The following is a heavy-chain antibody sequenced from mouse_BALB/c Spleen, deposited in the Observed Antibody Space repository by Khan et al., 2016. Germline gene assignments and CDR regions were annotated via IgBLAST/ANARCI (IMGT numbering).Heavy chain of an antibody. J-gene: IGHJ2*01. D-gene: IGHD1-1*02. V-gene: IGHV1-80*01. CDR1: GFAFSIYW. CDR3: ARGGGRGFDY. Sequence: QVQLQQSGADLVRPRSSVKISCKASGFAFSIYWMNWVKQRPGQGLEWIGQIFPGDGDTDYNGKFKGKATLTADESSSTAYMQLSNRTSEDSAVYFCARGGGRGFDYWGQGTTLTVSS. CDR2: IFPGDGDT.